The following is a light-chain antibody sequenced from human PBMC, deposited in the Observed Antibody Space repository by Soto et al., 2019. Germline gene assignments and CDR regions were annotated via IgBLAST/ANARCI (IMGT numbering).Light chain of an antibody. Sequence: EIVLTQSPGTLSLSPGERATLSCRASQSVSSSYLAWYQQKPGQAPRHLIYGASSRATGIPDRFSGSGSGTDFTLTISRLEPEDFAVYYCQQYGSSPPYTFGQGTKPEIK. CDR2: GAS. J-gene: IGKJ2*01. CDR3: QQYGSSPPYT. V-gene: IGKV3-20*01. CDR1: QSVSSSY.